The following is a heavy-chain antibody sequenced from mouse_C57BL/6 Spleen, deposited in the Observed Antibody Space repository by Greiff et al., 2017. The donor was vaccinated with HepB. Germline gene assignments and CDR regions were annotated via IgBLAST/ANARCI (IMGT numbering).Heavy chain of an antibody. V-gene: IGHV1-22*01. CDR1: GYTFTDYN. CDR3: AREEFPWYFDV. CDR2: INPNNGGT. Sequence: EVQLQQSGPELVKPGASVKMSCKASGYTFTDYNMHWVKQSHGKSLEWIGYINPNNGGTSYNQKFKGKATLPVNKSSSTAYMELRSLTSEDSAVYYCAREEFPWYFDVWGTGTTVTVSS. J-gene: IGHJ1*03.